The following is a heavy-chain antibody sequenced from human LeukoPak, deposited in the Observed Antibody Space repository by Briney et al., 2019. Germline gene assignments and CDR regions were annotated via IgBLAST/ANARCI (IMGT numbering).Heavy chain of an antibody. D-gene: IGHD3-22*01. CDR1: GFTFTNYA. Sequence: GSLRLSCAASGFTFTNYAMNWVRQAPGKGLEWVSGISGSGGSTYYAASVKGRFTISRDNSKNTLYLQMNSLRAEDTAVYYCAKGGSYYYDTSGYFGYWGQGTLVTVSS. CDR2: ISGSGGST. CDR3: AKGGSYYYDTSGYFGY. V-gene: IGHV3-23*01. J-gene: IGHJ4*02.